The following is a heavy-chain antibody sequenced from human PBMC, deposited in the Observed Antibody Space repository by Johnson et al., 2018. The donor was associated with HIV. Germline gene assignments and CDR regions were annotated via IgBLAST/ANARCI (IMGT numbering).Heavy chain of an antibody. J-gene: IGHJ3*02. CDR3: ARDPELDYFDNRAFDI. CDR2: IKEDGSEK. CDR1: GFTFNNAW. Sequence: VQLVESGGGLVKPGGSLRLSCAASGFTFNNAWMSWVRQAPGKGLEWVANIKEDGSEKHYVDSVKARFTISRDNVKNSLYLQMNSLRAEDTAVYYCARDPELDYFDNRAFDIWGQGTMVTVSS. V-gene: IGHV3-7*01. D-gene: IGHD3-22*01.